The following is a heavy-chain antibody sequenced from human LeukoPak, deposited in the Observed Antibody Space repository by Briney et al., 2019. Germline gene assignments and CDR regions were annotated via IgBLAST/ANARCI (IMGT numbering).Heavy chain of an antibody. J-gene: IGHJ4*02. CDR1: GLIVSSNH. Sequence: PGGSLRLSCAASGLIVSSNHMNWVRQAPGKGLEWVSIIYSSDYRYYADSVKGRFTISRDNAKNSLYLQMNSLRAEDTALYYCASGGIYYGAAFDFWGQGTLVTVSS. D-gene: IGHD1-26*01. V-gene: IGHV3-53*01. CDR3: ASGGIYYGAAFDF. CDR2: IYSSDYR.